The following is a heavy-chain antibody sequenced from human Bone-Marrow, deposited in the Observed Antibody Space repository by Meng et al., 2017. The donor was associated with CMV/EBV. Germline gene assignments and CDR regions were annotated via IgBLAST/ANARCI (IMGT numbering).Heavy chain of an antibody. D-gene: IGHD1-26*01. CDR1: GFTFSSYG. V-gene: IGHV3-21*04. CDR2: ISSSSSYI. J-gene: IGHJ4*02. Sequence: GESLKISCAASGFTFSSYGMNWVRQAPGKGLEWVSSISSSSSYIYYADSVKGRFTISRDNAKNSLYLQMNSLRAEDTAVYYCAKFRGGIYYVYYFDYWGQGTLVTVSS. CDR3: AKFRGGIYYVYYFDY.